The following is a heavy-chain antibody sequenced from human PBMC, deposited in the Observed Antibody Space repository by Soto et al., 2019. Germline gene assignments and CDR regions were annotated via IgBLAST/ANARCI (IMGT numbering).Heavy chain of an antibody. CDR1: GFTFSSYA. J-gene: IGHJ4*02. Sequence: GGSLRLSCAASGFTFSSYAMSWVRQAPGKGLEWVSAISGSGGSTYYADSVKGRFTISRDNSKNTLYLQMNSLRAEDTAVYYCAKDHYDYVWGSYLDYWGQGTLVTVSS. D-gene: IGHD3-16*02. CDR3: AKDHYDYVWGSYLDY. CDR2: ISGSGGST. V-gene: IGHV3-23*01.